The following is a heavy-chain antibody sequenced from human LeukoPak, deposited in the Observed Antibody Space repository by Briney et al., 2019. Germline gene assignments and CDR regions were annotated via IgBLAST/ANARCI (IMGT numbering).Heavy chain of an antibody. CDR1: GFTFSNAW. CDR3: TTGGLSSGWSLDY. Sequence: GGSLRLSCAASGFTFSNAWMNWVRQAPGKGLEWVGRIKSKTDGESTDYAAPVKDRFTISRDDSKETLYLQMGSLKTEDTAVYYCTTGGLSSGWSLDYWGQGTLVTVSS. D-gene: IGHD6-19*01. CDR2: IKSKTDGEST. V-gene: IGHV3-15*01. J-gene: IGHJ4*02.